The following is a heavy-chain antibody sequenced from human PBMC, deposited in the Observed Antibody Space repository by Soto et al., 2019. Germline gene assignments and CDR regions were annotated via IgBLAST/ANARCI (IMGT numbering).Heavy chain of an antibody. V-gene: IGHV4-59*08. J-gene: IGHJ4*02. CDR1: GGSISSYY. Sequence: SETLSLTCTVSGGSISSYYWSWIRQPPGKGLEWIGYIYYSGSTNYNPSLKSRVTISVDTSKNQFSLKLSSATAADTAGYYCARRYGGNLDYWGQGTLVTVSS. D-gene: IGHD1-1*01. CDR2: IYYSGST. CDR3: ARRYGGNLDY.